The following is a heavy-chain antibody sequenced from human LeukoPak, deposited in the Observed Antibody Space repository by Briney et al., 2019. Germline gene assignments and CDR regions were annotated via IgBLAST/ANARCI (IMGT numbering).Heavy chain of an antibody. CDR1: GFTVSSNY. J-gene: IGHJ3*02. CDR2: IYSGGST. D-gene: IGHD6-6*01. CDR3: ARTGQQLVQDAFDI. V-gene: IGHV3-66*01. Sequence: GGSLRLSCAASGFTVSSNYMSWVRQAPGKGLEWVSVIYSGGSTYYADSVKGRFTISRDNSKNTLYLQMNSLRAEDTAVYHCARTGQQLVQDAFDIWGQGTMVTVSS.